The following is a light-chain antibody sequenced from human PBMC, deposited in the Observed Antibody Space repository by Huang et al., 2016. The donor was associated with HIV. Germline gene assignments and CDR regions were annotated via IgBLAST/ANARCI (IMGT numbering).Light chain of an antibody. CDR3: QQYNSYSGT. CDR1: QSISSW. Sequence: DIQMTQSPSTLSASVGDRVTITCRASQSISSWLAWYQQKPGKAPKLLIDKASSLESGVPSRCSGSGSGTEFTLTISSLQPDDFATYYCQQYNSYSGTFGQGTKVEIK. J-gene: IGKJ1*01. CDR2: KAS. V-gene: IGKV1-5*03.